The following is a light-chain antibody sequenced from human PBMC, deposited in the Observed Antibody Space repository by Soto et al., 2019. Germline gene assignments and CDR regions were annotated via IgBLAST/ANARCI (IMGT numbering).Light chain of an antibody. V-gene: IGLV2-14*01. CDR3: SSYTSSSTPYV. J-gene: IGLJ1*01. CDR1: SSDVGGYNY. CDR2: DVS. Sequence: QSALTQPAPVSGSPGQSITISCTGTSSDVGGYNYVSWYQQHPGKAPKLMIYDVSNRPSGVSNRFSGSKSGNTASLTISGLQAEDEADYYCSSYTSSSTPYVFGTGTRSTS.